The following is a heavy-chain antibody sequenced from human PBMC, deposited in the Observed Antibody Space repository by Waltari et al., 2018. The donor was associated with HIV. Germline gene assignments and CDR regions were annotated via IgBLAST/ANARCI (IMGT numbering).Heavy chain of an antibody. J-gene: IGHJ5*02. CDR2: INAGNGNT. Sequence: QVELMQSAAEVKKPGASVKLSCKASGYTFTSYALHWVRQAPGQRLEWMGWINAGNGNTKYSQKFQGRVTITRDTSASTVFMELSSLRSEDTAIYYCARVTFDLWFGELYAFDPWGQGTLVTVSS. V-gene: IGHV1-3*01. CDR3: ARVTFDLWFGELYAFDP. CDR1: GYTFTSYA. D-gene: IGHD3-10*01.